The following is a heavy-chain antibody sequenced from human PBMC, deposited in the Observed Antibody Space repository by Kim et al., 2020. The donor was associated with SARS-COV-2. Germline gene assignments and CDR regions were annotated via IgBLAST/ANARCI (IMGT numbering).Heavy chain of an antibody. Sequence: SETLSLTCAVYGGSFSGYYWSWIRQPPGKGLEWIGEINHSGSTNYNPSLKSRVTISVDTSKNQFSLKLSSVTAADTAVYYCASLPIAARPSNGDYWGQGTLAT. CDR2: INHSGST. CDR1: GGSFSGYY. CDR3: ASLPIAARPSNGDY. D-gene: IGHD6-6*01. J-gene: IGHJ4*02. V-gene: IGHV4-34*01.